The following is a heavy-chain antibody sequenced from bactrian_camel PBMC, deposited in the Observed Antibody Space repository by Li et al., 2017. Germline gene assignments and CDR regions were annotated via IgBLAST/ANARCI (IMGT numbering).Heavy chain of an antibody. D-gene: IGHD6*01. CDR2: WYGARSST. V-gene: IGHV3S6*01. Sequence: QVQLVESGGGLVQPGGSLRLSCEASQLPYSSYCVGWFRQAPGKGLEWISGWYGARSSTFYTDSVKGRFTISKDNSKNLFVLQMNSLNTEDTAVYYCTTGWGWLPDWGQGTQVTVS. CDR3: TTGWGWLPD. J-gene: IGHJ4*01. CDR1: QLPYSSYC.